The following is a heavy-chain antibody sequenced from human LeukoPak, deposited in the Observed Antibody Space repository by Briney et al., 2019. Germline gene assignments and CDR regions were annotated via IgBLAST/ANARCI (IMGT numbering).Heavy chain of an antibody. V-gene: IGHV4-34*12. CDR3: ARHHAYDYVWGSYPRGAFDI. D-gene: IGHD3-16*01. CDR1: GGSFSGYY. Sequence: SETLSLTCAVYGGSFSGYYWGWIRQPPGKGLEWIGEIIHSGSTNYHPSLKSRVTISVDTSKNQFSLKLSSVTAADTAVYYCARHHAYDYVWGSYPRGAFDIWGQGTMVTVSS. J-gene: IGHJ3*02. CDR2: IIHSGST.